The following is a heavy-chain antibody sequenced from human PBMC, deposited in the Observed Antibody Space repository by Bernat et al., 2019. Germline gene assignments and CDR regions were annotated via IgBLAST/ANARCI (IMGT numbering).Heavy chain of an antibody. CDR2: IHYSGST. CDR3: ARLSEYSSGWFYFDY. D-gene: IGHD6-19*01. CDR1: GGSISSSSYY. J-gene: IGHJ4*02. V-gene: IGHV4-39*01. Sequence: QLQLQESGPGLVKPSETLSLTCTVSGGSISSSSYYWGWIRQPPGKGLEWIGSIHYSGSTYYNPSLKSRVTISVDTSKNQFSLKRSSVTAADTAVYYCARLSEYSSGWFYFDYWGQGTLVTVSS.